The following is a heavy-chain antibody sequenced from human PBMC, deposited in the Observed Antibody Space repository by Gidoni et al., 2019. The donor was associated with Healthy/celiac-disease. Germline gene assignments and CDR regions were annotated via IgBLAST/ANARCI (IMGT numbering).Heavy chain of an antibody. CDR3: AKERDFWSGSIFDY. Sequence: EVQLLESGGGSVQPGGSLTLPCAACGFTFSTYAMSWARQAPGKGLEWVSAISGSGGSTYYADAVKGRFTISRDNSKNTLYLQMNSLRAEDTAVYYCAKERDFWSGSIFDYWGQGTLVTVSS. J-gene: IGHJ4*02. D-gene: IGHD3-3*01. V-gene: IGHV3-23*01. CDR2: ISGSGGST. CDR1: GFTFSTYA.